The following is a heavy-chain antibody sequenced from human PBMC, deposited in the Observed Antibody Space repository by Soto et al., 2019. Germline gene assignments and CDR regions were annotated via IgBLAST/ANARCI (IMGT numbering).Heavy chain of an antibody. V-gene: IGHV1-69*12. CDR3: ARDEPISGSYYVPNYYYYYGMDV. D-gene: IGHD1-26*01. CDR1: GGTFSSYA. Sequence: QVQLVQSGAEVKKPGSSVKVSCKASGGTFSSYAISWVRQAPGQGLEWMGGIIPIFGTANYAQKFQGRVTITADESTSTAYMELSSLRSEDTAVYYCARDEPISGSYYVPNYYYYYGMDVWGQGTTVTVSS. J-gene: IGHJ6*02. CDR2: IIPIFGTA.